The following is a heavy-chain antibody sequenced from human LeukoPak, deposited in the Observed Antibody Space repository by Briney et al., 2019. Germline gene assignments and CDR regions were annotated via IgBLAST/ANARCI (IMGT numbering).Heavy chain of an antibody. CDR2: MNPNSGNT. CDR3: ARAEPAPHYYYYYYYMDV. CDR1: GYTFTSYD. Sequence: GASVKVSCKASGYTFTSYDINWVRQATGQGLEWMGWMNPNSGNTGYAQKFQGRVTMTRNTSISTAYMELSSLRSEDTAVYYCARAEPAPHYYYYYYYMDVWGKGTTVTISS. J-gene: IGHJ6*03. V-gene: IGHV1-8*01.